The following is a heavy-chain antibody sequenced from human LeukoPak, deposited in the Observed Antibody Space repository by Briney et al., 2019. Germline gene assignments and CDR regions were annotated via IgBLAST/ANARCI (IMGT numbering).Heavy chain of an antibody. CDR3: ARGQWLDNH. CDR2: INHRGNI. Sequence: SETLSLTRAVYSGSLSGYSWSWIRQPPGKGLEWIGEINHRGNIICNPSLESRVTISLDPSKNQFSLRLTSMTAADTAVYYCARGQWLDNHWGQGTLVTVSS. CDR1: SGSLSGYS. V-gene: IGHV4-34*01. D-gene: IGHD6-19*01. J-gene: IGHJ5*02.